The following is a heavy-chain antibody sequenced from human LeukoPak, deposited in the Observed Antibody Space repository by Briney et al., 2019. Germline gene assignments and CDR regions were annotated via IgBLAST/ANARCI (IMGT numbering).Heavy chain of an antibody. J-gene: IGHJ5*02. CDR1: GYTFTSYG. V-gene: IGHV1-2*02. D-gene: IGHD3-3*01. CDR2: INPNSGGT. Sequence: ASVKVSCKASGYTFTSYGISWVRQAPGQGLEWMGWINPNSGGTNYAQKFQGRVTMTRDTSISTAYMELSRLRSDDTAVYYCARSDDFWSGYGPDWFDPWGQGTLVTVSS. CDR3: ARSDDFWSGYGPDWFDP.